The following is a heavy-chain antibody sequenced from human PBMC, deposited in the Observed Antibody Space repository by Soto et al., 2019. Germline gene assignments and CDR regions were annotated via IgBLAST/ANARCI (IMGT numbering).Heavy chain of an antibody. CDR1: GFTFSSYS. Sequence: GGSLRLSCAASGFTFSSYSMNWVRQAPGKGLEWVSSISSSSSYIYYADSVKGRFTISRDNAKNSLYLQMNSLRAEDTAVYYCARDYYDSSGYLAFLDYWGQGTLVTVSS. CDR3: ARDYYDSSGYLAFLDY. V-gene: IGHV3-21*01. CDR2: ISSSSSYI. J-gene: IGHJ4*02. D-gene: IGHD3-22*01.